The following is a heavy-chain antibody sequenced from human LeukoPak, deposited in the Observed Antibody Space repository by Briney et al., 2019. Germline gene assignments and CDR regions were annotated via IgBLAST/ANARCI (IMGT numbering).Heavy chain of an antibody. V-gene: IGHV4-59*01. D-gene: IGHD3-22*01. Sequence: SETLSLTCTVSGFSISSYYWSWIRQPPGKGLEWIGYIYYSGSTNYNPSLKSRVTISVDTSKNQFSLKLSSVTAADTAVYYCARSITMIVVAQNDWYFDLWGRGTLVTVSS. CDR2: IYYSGST. J-gene: IGHJ2*01. CDR3: ARSITMIVVAQNDWYFDL. CDR1: GFSISSYY.